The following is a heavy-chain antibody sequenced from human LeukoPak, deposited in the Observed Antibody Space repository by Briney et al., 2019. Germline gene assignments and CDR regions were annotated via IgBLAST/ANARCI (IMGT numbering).Heavy chain of an antibody. CDR1: GFTFSSYA. D-gene: IGHD3-10*01. Sequence: HPGGSLRLSCAASGFTFSSYAMHWVRQAPGKGLEWVAVISYDGSNKYYADSVKGRFTISRDDSKNTLYLQMNSLRAEDTAVYYCARDPGAGYFDYWGQGTLVTVSS. V-gene: IGHV3-30*04. CDR3: ARDPGAGYFDY. CDR2: ISYDGSNK. J-gene: IGHJ4*02.